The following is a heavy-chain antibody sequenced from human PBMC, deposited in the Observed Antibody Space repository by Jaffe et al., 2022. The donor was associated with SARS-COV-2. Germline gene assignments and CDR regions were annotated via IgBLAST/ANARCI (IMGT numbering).Heavy chain of an antibody. V-gene: IGHV3-7*01. CDR1: GFTFSSYW. CDR3: AKYSGYNLDY. D-gene: IGHD5-12*01. Sequence: EVQLVESGGGLVQPGGSLRLSCAASGFTFSSYWMSWVRQAPGKGLEWVANINRDGSEKNYVDSVKGRFTISRDNAKNSLYLQMNSLRAEDTAVYYCAKYSGYNLDYWGQGTLVTVSS. J-gene: IGHJ4*02. CDR2: INRDGSEK.